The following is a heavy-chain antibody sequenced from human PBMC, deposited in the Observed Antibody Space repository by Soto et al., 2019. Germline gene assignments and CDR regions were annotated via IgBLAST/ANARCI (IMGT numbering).Heavy chain of an antibody. CDR2: IAADGGST. D-gene: IGHD3-10*01. J-gene: IGHJ4*02. CDR3: ARKYHFGSGSYLYYFDY. CDR1: GFTFSHYA. V-gene: IGHV3-23*01. Sequence: GGSLRLSCAASGFTFSHYAMSWVRQAPGKGLEWVSTIAADGGSTYYGDSVKGRFSISRDNSNNTLFLQLNSLRAEDTAVYYCARKYHFGSGSYLYYFDYWGQGGLVTVSS.